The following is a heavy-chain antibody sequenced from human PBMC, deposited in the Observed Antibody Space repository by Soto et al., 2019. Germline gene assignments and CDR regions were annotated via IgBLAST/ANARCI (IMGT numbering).Heavy chain of an antibody. Sequence: QVQLVQSGAEVKKPGASVKVSCKTSGYSFTSYDMNWVRQATGQGLEWVGWMNPNSGNTGYAQKFQGRVTMTRDTSIKTAYMELSSLTSEDTAVYYCARGGCLEQQFDSWGQGTLVTVSS. CDR1: GYSFTSYD. CDR3: ARGGCLEQQFDS. V-gene: IGHV1-8*01. J-gene: IGHJ4*02. CDR2: MNPNSGNT. D-gene: IGHD6-13*01.